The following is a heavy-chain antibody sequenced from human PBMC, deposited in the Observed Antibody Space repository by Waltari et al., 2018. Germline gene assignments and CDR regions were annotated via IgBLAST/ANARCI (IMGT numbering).Heavy chain of an antibody. CDR3: ATDATSTKAGAFDI. J-gene: IGHJ3*02. CDR2: FDPEDGET. V-gene: IGHV1-24*01. Sequence: QVQLVQSGAEVQKPGASVKVSCKVSGYTLTELSMTWVRTAPGKGLEWMGGFDPEDGETIYAQKFQGRVTMTEDTATDTAYMELSSLRSEDTAVYYCATDATSTKAGAFDIWGQGTMVTVSS. CDR1: GYTLTELS. D-gene: IGHD2-2*01.